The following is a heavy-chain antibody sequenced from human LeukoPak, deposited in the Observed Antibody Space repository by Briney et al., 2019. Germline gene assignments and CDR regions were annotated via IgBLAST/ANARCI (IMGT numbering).Heavy chain of an antibody. CDR2: TNHSGST. V-gene: IGHV4-34*01. CDR3: ARVAAADAFDI. D-gene: IGHD6-13*01. CDR1: GGSFSGYY. Sequence: SETLSLTCAVYGGSFSGYYWSWIRQPPGKGLEWIGETNHSGSTNYNPSLKSRVTISVDTSKNQFSLKLSSVTAADTAVYYCARVAAADAFDIWGQGTMVTVSS. J-gene: IGHJ3*02.